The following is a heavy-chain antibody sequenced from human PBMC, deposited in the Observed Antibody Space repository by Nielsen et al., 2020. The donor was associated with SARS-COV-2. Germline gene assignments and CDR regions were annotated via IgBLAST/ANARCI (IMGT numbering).Heavy chain of an antibody. J-gene: IGHJ4*02. V-gene: IGHV3-21*01. CDR1: GFTFSSYS. CDR3: ARGGYGGNSLDY. Sequence: GGSLRLSCEASGFTFSSYSMNWVRQAPGKGLEWVSSISSSSSYIYYADSVKGRFTISRDNAKNSLYLQMNSLRAEDTAVYYCARGGYGGNSLDYWGQGTLVTVSS. D-gene: IGHD4-23*01. CDR2: ISSSSSYI.